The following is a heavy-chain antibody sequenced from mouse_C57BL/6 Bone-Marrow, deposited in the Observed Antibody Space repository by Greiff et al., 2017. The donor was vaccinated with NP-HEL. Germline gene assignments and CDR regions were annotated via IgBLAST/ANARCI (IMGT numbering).Heavy chain of an antibody. CDR2: IYPGGGYT. D-gene: IGHD1-1*01. J-gene: IGHJ4*01. Sequence: VKLVESGAELVRPGTSVKMSCKASGYTFTNYWIGWAKQRPGHGLEWIGDIYPGGGYTNYNEKFKGKATLTADKSSSTAYMQFSSLTSEDSAIYYCARWITTVVEDAMDYWGQGTSVTVSS. CDR1: GYTFTNYW. V-gene: IGHV1-63*01. CDR3: ARWITTVVEDAMDY.